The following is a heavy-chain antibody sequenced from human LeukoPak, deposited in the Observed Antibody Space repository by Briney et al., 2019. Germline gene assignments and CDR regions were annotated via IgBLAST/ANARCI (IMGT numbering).Heavy chain of an antibody. CDR3: ARGRGNRSFGIFGVVIIANWFDP. V-gene: IGHV1-8*03. Sequence: ASVKVSCKASGYTFTSYDINWVRQAPGQGREWMGWMNPNSGNTVYAQKFQGRVTITRNTSISTAYMELSSLRSEDTAVYYCARGRGNRSFGIFGVVIIANWFDPWGQGTLVTVSS. CDR1: GYTFTSYD. J-gene: IGHJ5*02. D-gene: IGHD3-3*01. CDR2: MNPNSGNT.